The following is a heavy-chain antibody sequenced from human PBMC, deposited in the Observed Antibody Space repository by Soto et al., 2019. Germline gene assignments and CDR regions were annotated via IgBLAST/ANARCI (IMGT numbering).Heavy chain of an antibody. CDR1: GFTFSSYA. CDR2: ISGSGGST. D-gene: IGHD2-15*01. J-gene: IGHJ6*03. V-gene: IGHV3-23*01. CDR3: AKDLGGVQKWSVGPSYYYYYMDV. Sequence: GGSLRLSCAASGFTFSSYAMSWVRQAPGKGLEWVSAISGSGGSTYYADSVKGRFTISRDNSKNTLYLQMNSLRAEDTAVYYCAKDLGGVQKWSVGPSYYYYYMDVWGKGTTVTVSS.